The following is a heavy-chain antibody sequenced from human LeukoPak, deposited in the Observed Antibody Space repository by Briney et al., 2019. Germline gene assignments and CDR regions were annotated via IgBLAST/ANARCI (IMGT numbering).Heavy chain of an antibody. CDR3: ARLRGGSSEDFDY. V-gene: IGHV4-39*01. D-gene: IGHD6-6*01. Sequence: PSETLSLTCSLSGGSITSTTYYWGWIRQPPGKGLEWIGSSYYSGNTYYNPSLERRVTISLDTSRKQFSLKLSSVTAADTAVYYCARLRGGSSEDFDYWGQGTLVTVSS. J-gene: IGHJ4*02. CDR2: SYYSGNT. CDR1: GGSITSTTYY.